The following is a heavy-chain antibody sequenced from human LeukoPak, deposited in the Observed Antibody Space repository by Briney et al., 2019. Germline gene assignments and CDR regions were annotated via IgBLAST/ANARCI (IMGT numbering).Heavy chain of an antibody. V-gene: IGHV3-74*01. CDR1: GFAFSAYW. CDR2: INEDATTI. CDR3: VRDLILVWTPGDDFDF. D-gene: IGHD3-16*01. Sequence: GSLILSCAASGFAFSAYWMHWVRQAPGKGLEWVSRINEDATTITYADSVKGRFIISRDNSKKSLYLQMNNLRAEDTAVYYCVRDLILVWTPGDDFDFWGQGTLVIVSS. J-gene: IGHJ4*02.